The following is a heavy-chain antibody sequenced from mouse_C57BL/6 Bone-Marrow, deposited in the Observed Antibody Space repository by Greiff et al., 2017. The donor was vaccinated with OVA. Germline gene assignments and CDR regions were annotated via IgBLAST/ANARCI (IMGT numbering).Heavy chain of an antibody. CDR1: GYSITSGYY. CDR3: ARNAYYSNYDYYAMDY. Sequence: DVKLQESGPGLVKPSQSLSLTCSVTGYSITSGYYWNLIRQFPGNKLEWMGYISYDGSNNYNPSLKNRISITRDTSKNQFFLKLKSVTTEDTATYYCARNAYYSNYDYYAMDYWGQGTSVTVSS. V-gene: IGHV3-6*01. J-gene: IGHJ4*01. CDR2: ISYDGSN. D-gene: IGHD2-5*01.